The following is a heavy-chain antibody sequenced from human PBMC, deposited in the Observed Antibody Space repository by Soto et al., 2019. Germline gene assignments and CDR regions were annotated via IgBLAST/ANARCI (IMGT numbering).Heavy chain of an antibody. D-gene: IGHD3-3*01. CDR1: GGTFSSYA. CDR2: IIPIFGTA. J-gene: IGHJ4*02. Sequence: SVKVSCKASGGTFSSYAISWVRQAPGQGLEWMGGIIPIFGTANYAQKFQGRVTITRDTSASTAYMELSSLRSEDTAVYYCARDREYYDFWSVYFDYWGQGTLVTVSS. CDR3: ARDREYYDFWSVYFDY. V-gene: IGHV1-69*05.